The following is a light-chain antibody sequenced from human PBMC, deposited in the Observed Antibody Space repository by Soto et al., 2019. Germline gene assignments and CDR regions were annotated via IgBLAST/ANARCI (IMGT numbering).Light chain of an antibody. Sequence: QSALTQPHAASGSLGQSVTISCSGASSDIGGYNYVAWYQQHPGKAPKLIIYEVNKRPSGVPDRFSGSKSGNTASLTVSGLQPEDEADYSCSSYAGGNDLLFGGGTKVTVL. J-gene: IGLJ2*01. CDR3: SSYAGGNDLL. V-gene: IGLV2-8*01. CDR1: SSDIGGYNY. CDR2: EVN.